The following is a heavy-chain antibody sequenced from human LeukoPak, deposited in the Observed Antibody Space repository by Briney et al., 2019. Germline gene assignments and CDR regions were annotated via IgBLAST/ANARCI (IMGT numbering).Heavy chain of an antibody. CDR3: AKAPTKEEEWLLLNYFDY. J-gene: IGHJ4*02. V-gene: IGHV3-23*01. D-gene: IGHD3-22*01. Sequence: GGSQRLSCAGSGFTFSSYAMSWVRQAPGKGLEWVSAISGSGTRTYYADSVKGRFTISRDNSKNTLYLQMNSLRAEDTAVYYCAKAPTKEEEWLLLNYFDYWGQGTLVTVSS. CDR1: GFTFSSYA. CDR2: ISGSGTRT.